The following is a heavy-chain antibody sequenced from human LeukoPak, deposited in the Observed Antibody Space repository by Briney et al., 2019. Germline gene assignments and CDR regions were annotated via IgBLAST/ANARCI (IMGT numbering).Heavy chain of an antibody. D-gene: IGHD6-19*01. CDR2: INHSGST. J-gene: IGHJ3*02. CDR1: GGSFSGYY. V-gene: IGHV4-34*01. Sequence: SETLSLTCAVYGGSFSGYYWSWIRQPPGKGLEWIGEINHSGSTNYNPSLKSRVTISVDTSKNQFSLKLSSVTAADTAVYYCARGRPKWLVLGVAFDIWGQGTMVTVSS. CDR3: ARGRPKWLVLGVAFDI.